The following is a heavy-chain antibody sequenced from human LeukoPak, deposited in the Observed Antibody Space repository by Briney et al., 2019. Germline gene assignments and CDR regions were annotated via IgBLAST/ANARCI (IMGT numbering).Heavy chain of an antibody. CDR1: GGSFSGYY. CDR2: IYHSGST. J-gene: IGHJ4*02. V-gene: IGHV4-34*01. CDR3: ARGNVVVVAQFDY. D-gene: IGHD2-15*01. Sequence: SETLSLTCAVYGGSFSGYYWSWIRQPPGKGLEWIGSIYHSGSTYYNPSLKSRVTISVDTSKNQFSLKLSSVTAADTAVYYCARGNVVVVAQFDYWGQGTLVTVSS.